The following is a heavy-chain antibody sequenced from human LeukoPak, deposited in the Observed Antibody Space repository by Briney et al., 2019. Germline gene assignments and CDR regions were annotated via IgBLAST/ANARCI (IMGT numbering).Heavy chain of an antibody. CDR1: GYSFTNNW. CDR2: IYPDDSDT. D-gene: IGHD5-12*01. J-gene: IGHJ4*02. CDR3: ARQRRGYRGYDFDY. Sequence: GESLKISCKGSGYSFTNNWIGWVRQMPGKGLEWMGIIYPDDSDTTYSPSFQGQVTISADKSISTAYLQWSSLKASDTAIYYCARQRRGYRGYDFDYWGQGTLVTVSS. V-gene: IGHV5-51*01.